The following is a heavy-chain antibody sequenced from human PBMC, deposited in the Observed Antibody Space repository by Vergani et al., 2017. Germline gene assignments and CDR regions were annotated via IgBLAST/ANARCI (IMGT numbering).Heavy chain of an antibody. Sequence: QVQLVQSGAEVKKPGSSVKVSCKASGGTFSSYAISWVRQAPGQGLEWMGRIIPIFGTANYAQKFQGRVTITADESTSTAYMELSSLRSEDTAVYYCARDSGAARHYYYYGMDVWGQGTTVTVSS. V-gene: IGHV1-69*18. D-gene: IGHD6-6*01. CDR3: ARDSGAARHYYYYGMDV. CDR1: GGTFSSYA. J-gene: IGHJ6*02. CDR2: IIPIFGTA.